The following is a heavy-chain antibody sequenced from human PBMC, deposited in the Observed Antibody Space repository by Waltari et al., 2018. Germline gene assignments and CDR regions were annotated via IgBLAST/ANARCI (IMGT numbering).Heavy chain of an antibody. CDR2: VYYNGNV. D-gene: IGHD3-10*01. CDR3: ARSFGGSGSYKFDF. J-gene: IGHJ4*02. Sequence: QLQLQESCPRLVKSSETLSLTCTVSGGSISTSTPYWAWIRQTPGKGPEWIGRVYYNGNVYYNPSLESRVTMSVDTSKNHVSLELESVTTPDTSIYFCARSFGGSGSYKFDFWGQGILVTVSS. V-gene: IGHV4-39*02. CDR1: GGSISTSTPY.